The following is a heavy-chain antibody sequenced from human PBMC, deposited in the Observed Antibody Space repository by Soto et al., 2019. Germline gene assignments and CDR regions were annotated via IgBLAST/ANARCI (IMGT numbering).Heavy chain of an antibody. CDR3: ARRMIVVVKSRGAPTYFDY. J-gene: IGHJ4*02. D-gene: IGHD3-22*01. Sequence: KPSETLSLTCTVSGGSISSGDYYWSGIRQPPGKGLEWIGYIYYSGSTYYNPSLKSRVTISVDTSKNQFSLKLSSVTAADTAVYYCARRMIVVVKSRGAPTYFDYWGQGTLVTVSS. CDR1: GGSISSGDYY. CDR2: IYYSGST. V-gene: IGHV4-30-4*01.